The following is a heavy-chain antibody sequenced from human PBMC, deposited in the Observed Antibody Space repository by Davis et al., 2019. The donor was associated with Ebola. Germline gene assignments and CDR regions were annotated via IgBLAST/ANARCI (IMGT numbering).Heavy chain of an antibody. V-gene: IGHV4-59*11. J-gene: IGHJ4*02. D-gene: IGHD3-16*01. CDR1: GVSISGHY. Sequence: PSETLSLTCTVSGVSISGHYWSWIRQPPGKRLEWIGSIYYTGSANYNSSLNSRVTISVDTSKNQFSLRLSSVTAADTAMYYCSERGGSVWGQGTLVTVSS. CDR3: SERGGSV. CDR2: IYYTGSA.